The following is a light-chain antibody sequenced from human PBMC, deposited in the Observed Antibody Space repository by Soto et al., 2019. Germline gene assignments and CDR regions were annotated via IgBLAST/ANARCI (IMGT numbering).Light chain of an antibody. V-gene: IGLV2-14*01. Sequence: QSVLTQPASVSGSPGQSIAISCTGTSNDVGGYNYVSWYQQHPGKAPKLMIYDVSARPSGVSNRFSGSKSDNTASLTISGLQAEDEVDYSCSSYTSSNTVVFGGGTKVTVL. CDR2: DVS. J-gene: IGLJ2*01. CDR1: SNDVGGYNY. CDR3: SSYTSSNTVV.